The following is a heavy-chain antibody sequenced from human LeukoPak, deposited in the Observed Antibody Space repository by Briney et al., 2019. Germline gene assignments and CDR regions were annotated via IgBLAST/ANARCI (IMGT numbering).Heavy chain of an antibody. D-gene: IGHD2-21*02. CDR3: ARDQAYCGGDCYFDF. J-gene: IGHJ4*02. CDR1: DYSISSAYY. CDR2: IYHSGST. V-gene: IGHV4-38-2*02. Sequence: SETLSLTCAVSDYSISSAYYWGWIRQPPGKGLEWIGSIYHSGSTDYNPSLKSRVTISVDTSKNQFSLKLRSVTAADTAVYYRARDQAYCGGDCYFDFWGQGTLVTVSS.